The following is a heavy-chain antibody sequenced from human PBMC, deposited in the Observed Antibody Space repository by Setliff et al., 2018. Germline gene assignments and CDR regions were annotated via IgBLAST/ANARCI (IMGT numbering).Heavy chain of an antibody. CDR1: GGSFSNYY. D-gene: IGHD2-2*01. J-gene: IGHJ3*02. CDR2: INHSGSS. V-gene: IGHV4-34*01. CDR3: ARGRMRGSCSGPSCTYDPFDI. Sequence: NPSETLSLTCTVYGGSFSNYYWSWIRQPPGKGLEWIGEINHSGSSYYNPSLRSRVTISVDTSKNQFSLILRSVTAADTAVYYCARGRMRGSCSGPSCTYDPFDIWGQGTPVTVS.